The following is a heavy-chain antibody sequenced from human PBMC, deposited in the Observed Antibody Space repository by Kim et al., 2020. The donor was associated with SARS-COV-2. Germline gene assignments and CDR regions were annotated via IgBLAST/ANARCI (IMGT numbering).Heavy chain of an antibody. V-gene: IGHV4-4*02. D-gene: IGHD6-19*01. CDR3: ARDTYSSGWFDY. Sequence: NYNPSLKIRVTISVDKSKNQCSLKLSSVTAADTAVYYCARDTYSSGWFDYWGQGTLVTVSS. J-gene: IGHJ4*02.